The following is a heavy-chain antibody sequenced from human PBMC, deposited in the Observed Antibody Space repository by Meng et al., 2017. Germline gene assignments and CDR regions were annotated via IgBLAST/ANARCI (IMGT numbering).Heavy chain of an antibody. CDR2: IRSKAYGGTT. CDR1: GFTFGDYA. Sequence: GGSLRLSCTTSGFTFGDYAMSWFRQAPGKGLEWVGFIRSKAYGGTTEYAASVKGRFTISRDDSKSIAYLQMNSLKTEDTAVYYCTRSTAAAGRGFDYWGQGTLVTVSS. D-gene: IGHD6-13*01. CDR3: TRSTAAAGRGFDY. J-gene: IGHJ4*02. V-gene: IGHV3-49*03.